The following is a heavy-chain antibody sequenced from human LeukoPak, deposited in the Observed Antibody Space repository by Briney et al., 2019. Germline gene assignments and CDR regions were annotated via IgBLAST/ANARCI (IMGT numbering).Heavy chain of an antibody. CDR1: GYTFTGYF. J-gene: IGHJ1*01. Sequence: ASVKVSCKASGYTFTGYFIHWVRQAPGQGLEWMGWINPNSGGTNYAQKFQGRVTMTRDTSISTAYMELSRLRSDGTAVYYCARVVDTAMVGYFQHWGQGTLVTVSS. CDR2: INPNSGGT. V-gene: IGHV1-2*02. D-gene: IGHD5-18*01. CDR3: ARVVDTAMVGYFQH.